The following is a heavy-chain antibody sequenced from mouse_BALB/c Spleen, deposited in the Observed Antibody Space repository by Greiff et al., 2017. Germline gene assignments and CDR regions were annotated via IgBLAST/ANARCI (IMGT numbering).Heavy chain of an antibody. D-gene: IGHD2-4*01. CDR2: IWSGGST. CDR3: ARRGYDYDGNYAMDY. V-gene: IGHV2-2*02. CDR1: GFSLTSYG. J-gene: IGHJ4*01. Sequence: VQLQQSGPGLVQPTQSLSITCTVSGFSLTSYGVHWVRQSPGKGLEWLGVIWSGGSTDYNAAFISRLSISKDNSKSQVFFKMNSLQANDTAIYYCARRGYDYDGNYAMDYWGQGTSVTVSS.